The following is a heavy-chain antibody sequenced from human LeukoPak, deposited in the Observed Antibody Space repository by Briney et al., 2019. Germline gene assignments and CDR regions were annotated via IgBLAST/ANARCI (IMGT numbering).Heavy chain of an antibody. CDR1: GFTFSDYY. J-gene: IGHJ4*02. Sequence: PGGSLRLSCAASGFTFSDYYMTWVRQAPGKGLEWVAVISYDGSNKYYADSVKGRFTISRDNSKNTLYLQMNSMRAEDTAVYYCARGDMGSGSFDYWGQGTLVTVSS. CDR2: ISYDGSNK. CDR3: ARGDMGSGSFDY. V-gene: IGHV3-30*04. D-gene: IGHD6-19*01.